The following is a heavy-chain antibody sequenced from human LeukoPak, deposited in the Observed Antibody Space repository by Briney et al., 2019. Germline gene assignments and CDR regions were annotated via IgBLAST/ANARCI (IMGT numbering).Heavy chain of an antibody. D-gene: IGHD3-10*02. CDR2: ITGSGGSI. J-gene: IGHJ6*04. Sequence: GGSLRLSCAASGFTFSSNVMSWVRRAPGKGLEWVSSITGSGGSIYYADSVKGRFTSSRDNSKNSLYLQMNSLRAEDTAVYYCAELGITMIGGVWGKGTTVTISS. V-gene: IGHV3-23*01. CDR3: AELGITMIGGV. CDR1: GFTFSSNV.